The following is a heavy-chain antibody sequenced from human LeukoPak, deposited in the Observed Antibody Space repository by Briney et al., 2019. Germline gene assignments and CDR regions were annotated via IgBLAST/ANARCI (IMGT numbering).Heavy chain of an antibody. CDR1: GGSVSSGGYS. CDR2: IYDTGST. Sequence: SETLSLTCAVSGGSVSSGGYSWNWIRQPPGKGLELIGYIYDTGSTYYNPSLNNRVTISIDRSKNQFSLNVTSIIAADTAVYYCARAPGGSGRYGASDIWGQGTMVTVSS. V-gene: IGHV4-30-2*01. CDR3: ARAPGGSGRYGASDI. D-gene: IGHD6-19*01. J-gene: IGHJ3*02.